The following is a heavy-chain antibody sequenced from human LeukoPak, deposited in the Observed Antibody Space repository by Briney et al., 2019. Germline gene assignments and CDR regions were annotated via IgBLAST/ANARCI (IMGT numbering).Heavy chain of an antibody. Sequence: SETLSLTCTVSGGSISSGDYYWSWIRQPPGKGLEWIGYIYYSGSTYYNPSLKSRVTISVDTSKNQFSLKLSSVTAADTAVYYCAIGKPGRCYDFWSGQNWYFDLWGRGTLVTVSS. V-gene: IGHV4-30-4*01. CDR3: AIGKPGRCYDFWSGQNWYFDL. CDR1: GGSISSGDYY. J-gene: IGHJ2*01. D-gene: IGHD3-3*01. CDR2: IYYSGST.